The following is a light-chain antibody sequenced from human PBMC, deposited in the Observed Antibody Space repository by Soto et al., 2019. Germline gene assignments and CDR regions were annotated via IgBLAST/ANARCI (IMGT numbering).Light chain of an antibody. CDR2: AAS. J-gene: IGKJ3*01. V-gene: IGKV1-8*01. Sequence: AIRMTQSPSSFSASTGDRVTITCRASQGISSYLAWYQQKPGKAPKLLIYAASTLQSGVPSRFSGSGSGTDFTLTISCLQSEDFATYYFQQYYSYPPTFGPGTKGDIK. CDR3: QQYYSYPPT. CDR1: QGISSY.